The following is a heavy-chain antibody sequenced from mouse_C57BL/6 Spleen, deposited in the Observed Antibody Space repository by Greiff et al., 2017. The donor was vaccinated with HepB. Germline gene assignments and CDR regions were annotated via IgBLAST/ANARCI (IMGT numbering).Heavy chain of an antibody. CDR2: INYDGSST. J-gene: IGHJ4*01. Sequence: EVQRVESEGGLVQPGSSMKLSCTASGFTFSDYYMAWVRQVPEKGLEWVANINYDGSSTYYLDSLKSRFIISRDNAKNILYLQMSSLKSEDTATYYCARGNYGNSFYAMDYWGQGTSVTVSS. CDR1: GFTFSDYY. V-gene: IGHV5-16*01. D-gene: IGHD2-1*01. CDR3: ARGNYGNSFYAMDY.